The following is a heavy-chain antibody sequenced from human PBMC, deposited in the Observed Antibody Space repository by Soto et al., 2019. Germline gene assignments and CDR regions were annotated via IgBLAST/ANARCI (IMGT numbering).Heavy chain of an antibody. CDR2: IYYSGST. CDR1: SVSISNYY. Sequence: PSETLSLTCTVSSVSISNYYWSWMRQSPGKRLEWIGYIYYSGSTNYNPFLESRVTISVDTSKNQFSLKLSSVTAADTAVDYCARAIVGANAGWFDPWGQGTLVTVSS. CDR3: ARAIVGANAGWFDP. V-gene: IGHV4-59*01. J-gene: IGHJ5*02. D-gene: IGHD1-26*01.